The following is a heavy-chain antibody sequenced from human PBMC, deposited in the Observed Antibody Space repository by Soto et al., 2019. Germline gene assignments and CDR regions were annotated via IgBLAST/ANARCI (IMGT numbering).Heavy chain of an antibody. CDR2: IKQDGIEK. D-gene: IGHD3-22*01. Sequence: LRLSCAASGFSFSSDWMSWVRQAPGKGLEWVAGIKQDGIEKYYLASVKGRFTISRDNARNTLYLQLSSLRAADTAVYYCSRDKHDYDMWGKGTRVTVSS. CDR1: GFSFSSDW. CDR3: SRDKHDYDM. V-gene: IGHV3-7*03. J-gene: IGHJ1*01.